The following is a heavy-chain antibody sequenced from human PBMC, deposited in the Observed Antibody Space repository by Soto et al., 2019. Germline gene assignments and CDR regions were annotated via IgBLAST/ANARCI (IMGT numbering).Heavy chain of an antibody. D-gene: IGHD2-2*01. V-gene: IGHV3-23*01. CDR2: ISGSGAYT. CDR1: GFTFSTYA. Sequence: GGSLRLSCAASGFTFSTYAMNWIRQPPGKGLEWVSSISGSGAYTYYADSVQGRFTISRDNSKNTLNLQMNSLRAEDTAVYYCARDRHPYSTKYYFDYWGQGTLVTVSS. CDR3: ARDRHPYSTKYYFDY. J-gene: IGHJ4*02.